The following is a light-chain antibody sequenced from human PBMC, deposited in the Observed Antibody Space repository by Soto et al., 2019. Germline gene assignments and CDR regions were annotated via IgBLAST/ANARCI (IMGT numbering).Light chain of an antibody. V-gene: IGLV2-14*03. CDR1: SGGVDDSDY. CDR3: NSYPINRPYV. Sequence: QSVLTQPASVSASPGQSIAISCTGTSGGVDDSDYVSWYQQHPGKAPKLLIYDVTNRPPGISNRFSGSKSGNTASLTISGLQAEDEADHYCNSYPINRPYVFGTGTKVNV. CDR2: DVT. J-gene: IGLJ1*01.